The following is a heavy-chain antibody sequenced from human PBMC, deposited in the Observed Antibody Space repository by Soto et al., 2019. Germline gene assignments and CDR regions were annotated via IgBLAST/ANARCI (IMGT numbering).Heavy chain of an antibody. D-gene: IGHD6-13*01. J-gene: IGHJ4*02. CDR1: GFVFSGYA. V-gene: IGHV3-30-3*01. CDR2: VTYDGSDN. Sequence: QVQLVESGGGVVQPGRSLRLSCAASGFVFSGYAMHWVRQVPGKGLEWVAAVTYDGSDNYHADSVKGRFTISRDNSKATLSLQMDDVGVEDTALYYCARGGTVAAGGSFFEFWGQGTLVTVSS. CDR3: ARGGTVAAGGSFFEF.